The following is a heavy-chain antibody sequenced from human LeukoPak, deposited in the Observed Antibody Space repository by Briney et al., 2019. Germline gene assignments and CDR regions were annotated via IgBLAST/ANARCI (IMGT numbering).Heavy chain of an antibody. CDR2: TYYSGST. J-gene: IGHJ4*02. CDR3: ARVVQEYFDY. V-gene: IGHV4-31*03. Sequence: ASETLSLTCTVSGGSISSGGYYWSWIRQHPGKGLEWIGYTYYSGSTYYNPSLKSRVTISVDTSKNQFSLKLSSVTAADTAVYYCARVVQEYFDYWGQGTLVTVSS. CDR1: GGSISSGGYY.